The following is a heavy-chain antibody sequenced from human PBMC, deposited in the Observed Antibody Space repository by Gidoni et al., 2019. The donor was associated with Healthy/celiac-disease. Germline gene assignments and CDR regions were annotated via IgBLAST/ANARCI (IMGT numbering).Heavy chain of an antibody. Sequence: EVQLVESGGGLVQPGGSLRLSCAASGFTFSSYSMNWVRQAPGKGLEWVSYISSSSSTIYYADSVKGRFTISRDNAKNSLYLQMNSLRDEDTAVYYCATGAETSSSWYRDYYYYMDVWGKGTKVTVSS. V-gene: IGHV3-48*02. D-gene: IGHD6-13*01. J-gene: IGHJ6*03. CDR2: ISSSSSTI. CDR1: GFTFSSYS. CDR3: ATGAETSSSWYRDYYYYMDV.